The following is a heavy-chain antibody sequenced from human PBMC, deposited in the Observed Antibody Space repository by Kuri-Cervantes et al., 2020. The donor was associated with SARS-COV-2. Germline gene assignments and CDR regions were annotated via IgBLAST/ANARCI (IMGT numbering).Heavy chain of an antibody. CDR2: ISAYNGNT. CDR1: GYTFTSYG. CDR3: ARSIFGGSRDAFDI. D-gene: IGHD3-3*01. Sequence: AAVKVSCKASGYTFTSYGISWVRQAPGQGLEWMGWISAYNGNTNYAQKLQGRVTMTTDTSTSTAYMELRSLRSDDTAVYYCARSIFGGSRDAFDIWGQGTMVTVSS. J-gene: IGHJ3*02. V-gene: IGHV1-18*01.